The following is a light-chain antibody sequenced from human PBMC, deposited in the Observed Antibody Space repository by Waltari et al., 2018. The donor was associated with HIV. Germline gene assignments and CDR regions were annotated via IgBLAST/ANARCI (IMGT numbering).Light chain of an antibody. CDR1: QDVNKY. CDR3: QHRRDWPLT. Sequence: EIVLTQSPATLSLSPGETATLSCRASQDVNKYLEWYQQKPGQRPGLLIYDESSRATGIPARFSGSGSGTDFTLTIRSLEPEDFAVYYCQHRRDWPLTFGGGTKVEIK. V-gene: IGKV3-11*01. CDR2: DES. J-gene: IGKJ4*01.